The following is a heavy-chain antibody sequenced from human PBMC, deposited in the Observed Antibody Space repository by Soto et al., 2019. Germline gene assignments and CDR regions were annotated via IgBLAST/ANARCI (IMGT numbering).Heavy chain of an antibody. J-gene: IGHJ6*03. D-gene: IGHD4-17*01. CDR1: GFTFSSYG. CDR2: IWYDGSNK. Sequence: QVQLVESGGGVVQPGRSLRLSCAASGFTFSSYGMHWVRQAPGKGLEWVVVIWYDGSNKYYADSVQGRFTISRDNSKNTLYLQLNSLRAAGSAVDYCARYHRKGYGDFFKNYYYYNMDVWGKGPTVAVSS. V-gene: IGHV3-33*01. CDR3: ARYHRKGYGDFFKNYYYYNMDV.